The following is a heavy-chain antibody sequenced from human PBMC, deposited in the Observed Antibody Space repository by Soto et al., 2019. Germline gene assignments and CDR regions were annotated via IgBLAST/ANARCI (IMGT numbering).Heavy chain of an antibody. CDR2: IYPSDSDT. CDR3: AIGGDWYFFDI. Sequence: PGESLKISCKGSGYSFTNYWIGWVRQMPGKGLEWMGVIYPSDSDTRYNPSFEGQAIISSDKSISTVYLQWSSLKASDTAMYYCAIGGDWYFFDIWAQGTMVTVSS. D-gene: IGHD2-21*02. V-gene: IGHV5-51*01. J-gene: IGHJ3*02. CDR1: GYSFTNYW.